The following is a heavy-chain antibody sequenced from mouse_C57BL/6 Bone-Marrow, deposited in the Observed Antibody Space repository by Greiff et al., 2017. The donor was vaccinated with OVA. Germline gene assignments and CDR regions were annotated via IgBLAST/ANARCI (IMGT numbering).Heavy chain of an antibody. V-gene: IGHV1-82*01. J-gene: IGHJ4*01. CDR1: GYAFSSSW. D-gene: IGHD1-1*02. CDR3: AKKGLWSYAMDY. Sequence: QVQLQQSGPELVKPGASVKISCKASGYAFSSSWMNWVKQRPGKGLEWIGRIYPGDGDTNYNGKFKGQATLTADTSSSTAYMQLSSLTSEDSAVYFCAKKGLWSYAMDYWGQGTSVTVSS. CDR2: IYPGDGDT.